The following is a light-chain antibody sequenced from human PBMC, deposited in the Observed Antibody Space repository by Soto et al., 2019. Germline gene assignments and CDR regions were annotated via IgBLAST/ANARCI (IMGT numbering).Light chain of an antibody. V-gene: IGKV1-9*01. Sequence: IQLTQSPSSLSASVGDRATISCRASQGIAHFFAWYQQKPGKAPKLLIYGASTLHSGVPSRFSGSGSGTDFTLTISSLQPEDFATYYCQQLNSFPIPFGPGTKVDIK. CDR1: QGIAHF. CDR3: QQLNSFPIP. J-gene: IGKJ3*01. CDR2: GAS.